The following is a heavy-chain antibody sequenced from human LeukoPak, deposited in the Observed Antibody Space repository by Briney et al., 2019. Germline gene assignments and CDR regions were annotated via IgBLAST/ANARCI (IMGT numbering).Heavy chain of an antibody. Sequence: GGSLRLSCAASGFTFSSYSMNWVRQAPGKGLEWVSSISSSSSYIYYADSVKGRFTISRDNAKNSLYLQMNSLRAEDTAVYYCARDITIFGVVGGYFDYWGQGTLVTVSS. CDR2: ISSSSSYI. V-gene: IGHV3-21*01. CDR3: ARDITIFGVVGGYFDY. CDR1: GFTFSSYS. D-gene: IGHD3-3*01. J-gene: IGHJ4*02.